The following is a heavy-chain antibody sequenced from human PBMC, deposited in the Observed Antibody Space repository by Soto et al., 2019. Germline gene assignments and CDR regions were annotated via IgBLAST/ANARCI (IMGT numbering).Heavy chain of an antibody. J-gene: IGHJ3*02. CDR2: IWYDGSNK. CDR3: AREATVTNHDAFDI. CDR1: GFTFSSYG. Sequence: QVQLVESGGGVVQPGRSLRLSCAASGFTFSSYGMHWVRQAPGKGLEWVAVIWYDGSNKYYADSVKGRFTISRDNSKNTLYLQMNSLRAEDTAVYYCAREATVTNHDAFDIWGQGTMVTVSS. V-gene: IGHV3-33*01. D-gene: IGHD4-17*01.